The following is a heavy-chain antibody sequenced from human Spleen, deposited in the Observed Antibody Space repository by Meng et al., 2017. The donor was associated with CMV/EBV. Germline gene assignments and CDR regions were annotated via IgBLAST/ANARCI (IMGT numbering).Heavy chain of an antibody. CDR3: VRDFPMTNDYDSSGLDY. CDR2: INSDGSRT. CDR1: GFTFRSYW. Sequence: GGSLRLSCAASGFTFRSYWMHWVRQAPGKGLVWVSRINSDGSRTSYADSVKGRFTISRDNAKNTLYLQMNSLRAEDTAVYYCVRDFPMTNDYDSSGLDYWGQGTLVTVSS. V-gene: IGHV3-74*01. J-gene: IGHJ4*02. D-gene: IGHD3-22*01.